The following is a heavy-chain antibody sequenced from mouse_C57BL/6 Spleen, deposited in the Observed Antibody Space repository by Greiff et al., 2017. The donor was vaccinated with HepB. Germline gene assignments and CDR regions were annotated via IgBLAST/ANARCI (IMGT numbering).Heavy chain of an antibody. CDR3: ARHYYYGSQSPFAY. CDR1: GFSLTSYG. D-gene: IGHD1-1*01. CDR2: IWRGGST. Sequence: VQLQQSGPGLVQPSQSLSITCTVSGFSLTSYGVHWVRQSPGKGLEWLGVIWRGGSTDYNAAFMSRLSITKDNSKSQVFFKMNSLQADDTAIYCCARHYYYGSQSPFAYWGQGTLVTVSA. J-gene: IGHJ3*01. V-gene: IGHV2-5*01.